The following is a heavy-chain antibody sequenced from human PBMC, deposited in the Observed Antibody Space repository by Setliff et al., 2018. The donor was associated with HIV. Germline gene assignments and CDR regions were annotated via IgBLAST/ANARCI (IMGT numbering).Heavy chain of an antibody. CDR3: ARDFFLDY. V-gene: IGHV3-23*01. Sequence: GGSLRLSCAASGFTFSSYAMTWVRQAPGKGLEWVSVISGSGGSTYYADSVKGRFTISRDNAKNSLYLQMNSLRAEDTAVYYCARDFFLDYWGQGTLVTVSS. CDR1: GFTFSSYA. J-gene: IGHJ4*02. CDR2: ISGSGGST.